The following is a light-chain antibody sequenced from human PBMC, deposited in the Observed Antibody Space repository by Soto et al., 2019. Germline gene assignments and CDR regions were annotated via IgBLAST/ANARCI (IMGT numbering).Light chain of an antibody. CDR1: SSNIGAGYD. Sequence: QPVLTQPPSVSGAPGQRVTISCTGSSSNIGAGYDVYWYQQLPGTAPKLLIYGNTNRPSGVPDRFSGSKSGTSASLAITGLQAEDEADYYCQSYDSSLNGWVFGGGTKVTVL. CDR3: QSYDSSLNGWV. CDR2: GNT. V-gene: IGLV1-40*01. J-gene: IGLJ3*02.